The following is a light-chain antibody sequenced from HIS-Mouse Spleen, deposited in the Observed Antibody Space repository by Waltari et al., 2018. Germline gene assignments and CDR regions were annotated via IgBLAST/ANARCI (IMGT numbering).Light chain of an antibody. CDR1: SSTIGRNN. J-gene: IGLJ3*02. CDR3: AAWDDSLSGPV. Sequence: QSVLTQPPPASGTPGQRVTISCSGSSSTIGRNNVYWYQQLPGTAPKLLIYRNNQRPSGVPDRFSGSKSGTSASLAISGLRSEDEADYYCAAWDDSLSGPVFGGGTKLTVL. V-gene: IGLV1-47*01. CDR2: RNN.